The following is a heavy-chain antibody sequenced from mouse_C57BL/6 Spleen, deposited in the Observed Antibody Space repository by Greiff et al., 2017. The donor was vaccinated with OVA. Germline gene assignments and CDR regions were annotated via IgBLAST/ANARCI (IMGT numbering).Heavy chain of an antibody. V-gene: IGHV1-82*01. CDR2: IYPGDGDT. D-gene: IGHD1-1*01. CDR1: GYAFSSSW. CDR3: ATLTTVVATNAMDY. J-gene: IGHJ4*01. Sequence: QVQLQQSGPELVKPGASVKISCKASGYAFSSSWMNWVKQGPGKGLEWIGRIYPGDGDTNYNGKFKGKATLPADKSSSTAYMQLSSLTSEDSAVYFCATLTTVVATNAMDYWGQGTSVTVSS.